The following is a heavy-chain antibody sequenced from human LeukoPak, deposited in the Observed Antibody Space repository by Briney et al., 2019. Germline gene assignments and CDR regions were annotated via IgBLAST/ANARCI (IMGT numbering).Heavy chain of an antibody. Sequence: PGGSLTLSCTASGLTFSNYATTWVRQAPGKGLEWVSSITGSGRGTYYADSERGRFSVSRDNSQNTVFLHMNSLRADDTALYYCSKDPNGDYVGAFDMWGPGTMVTVSS. J-gene: IGHJ3*02. V-gene: IGHV3-23*01. CDR1: GLTFSNYA. D-gene: IGHD4-17*01. CDR3: SKDPNGDYVGAFDM. CDR2: ITGSGRGT.